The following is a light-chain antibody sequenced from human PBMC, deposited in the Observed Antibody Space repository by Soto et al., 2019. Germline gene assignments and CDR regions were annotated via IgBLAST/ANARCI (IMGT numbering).Light chain of an antibody. V-gene: IGKV1-5*01. CDR1: QSISSW. Sequence: DIQMTQSPSALSASVGDRATITCRASQSISSWLARYQQKPGKAPKLLIYDASTLQSGVPSRYSGSGSGTEFTLTISSLQPEDFATYFCLQYNTDPWTFGQGTKVDI. CDR3: LQYNTDPWT. J-gene: IGKJ1*01. CDR2: DAS.